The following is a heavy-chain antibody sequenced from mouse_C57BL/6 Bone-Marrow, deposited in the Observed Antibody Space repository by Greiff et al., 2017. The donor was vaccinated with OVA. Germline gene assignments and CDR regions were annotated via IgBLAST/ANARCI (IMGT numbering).Heavy chain of an antibody. V-gene: IGHV1-52*01. J-gene: IGHJ4*01. CDR3: ARGYSPDAMDY. CDR1: GYTFTSYW. CDR2: IYPSDSDT. Sequence: VQLQQPGAELVRPGSSVKLSCKASGYTFTSYWMHWVKQRPIQGLEWIGNIYPSDSDTHYNHKFKDKATLTVDKSSSTAYMQLSSLTSEDSAVYYCARGYSPDAMDYWGKGTSVTVSS. D-gene: IGHD1-2*01.